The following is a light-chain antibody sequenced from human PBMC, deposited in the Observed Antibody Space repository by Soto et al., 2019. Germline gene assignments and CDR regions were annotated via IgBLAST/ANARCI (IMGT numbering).Light chain of an antibody. CDR1: QSVTSSN. CDR2: GAS. J-gene: IGKJ2*01. CDR3: QHYGASQYT. V-gene: IGKV3-20*01. Sequence: IVLTQSPGTLSLSPGETVTLSCRASQSVTSSNLAWYQQKPGQAPGLLIYGASYRATGIADKFTGGGSGADFSLTISRLEPEDFAVYFCQHYGASQYTFGQGTKLEIK.